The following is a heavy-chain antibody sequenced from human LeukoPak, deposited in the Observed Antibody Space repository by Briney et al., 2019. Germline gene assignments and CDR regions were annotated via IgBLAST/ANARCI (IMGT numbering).Heavy chain of an antibody. Sequence: GASVKVSCKASGYTFTSYAMHWVRQAPGQRLEWMGWIIAGNGNTKYSQKFQGRVTITRDTSASTAYMELSSLRSEDTAVYYCARDRSGSSWLDDAFDIWGQGTMVTVSS. CDR3: ARDRSGSSWLDDAFDI. D-gene: IGHD6-13*01. V-gene: IGHV1-3*01. J-gene: IGHJ3*02. CDR1: GYTFTSYA. CDR2: IIAGNGNT.